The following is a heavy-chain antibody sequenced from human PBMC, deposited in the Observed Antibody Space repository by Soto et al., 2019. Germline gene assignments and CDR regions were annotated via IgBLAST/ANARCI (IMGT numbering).Heavy chain of an antibody. CDR3: ARARRGDYRSRGGHGMDV. CDR1: GGSFSLYY. D-gene: IGHD4-17*01. CDR2: ISHSGTA. V-gene: IGHV4-34*01. Sequence: PSETLSLTCAVYGGSFSLYYWSWIRQPPGKGLEWIGEISHSGTANYNPSLKSRLTMSTDTSKTQFSLKLRSVTAADTAVYYCARARRGDYRSRGGHGMDVWGQGNTVTVSS. J-gene: IGHJ6*02.